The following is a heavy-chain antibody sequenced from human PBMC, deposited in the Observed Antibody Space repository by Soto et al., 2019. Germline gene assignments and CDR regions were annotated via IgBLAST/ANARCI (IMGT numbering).Heavy chain of an antibody. CDR2: IIPIFGTA. Sequence: QVQLVQSGAEVKKPGSSVKVSCKASGGTFSSYAISWVRQAPGQGLEWMGGIIPIFGTANYAQKFQGRVTITADESTSTAYMELSSLRSEDTAVYYCARDRXXXXXXXXXXXXXWFDPWGQGTLVTVSS. V-gene: IGHV1-69*12. CDR3: ARDRXXXXXXXXXXXXXWFDP. J-gene: IGHJ5*02. CDR1: GGTFSSYA.